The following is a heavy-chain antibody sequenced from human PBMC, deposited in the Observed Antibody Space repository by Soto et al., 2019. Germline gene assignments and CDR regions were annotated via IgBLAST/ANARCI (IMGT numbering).Heavy chain of an antibody. J-gene: IGHJ4*02. V-gene: IGHV4-34*01. CDR1: GGSFSGYY. D-gene: IGHD6-13*01. CDR3: ARGGSSWLDY. CDR2: INHSGST. Sequence: SDTLSLTCAVYGGSFSGYYWRWIRQPPGKGLEWIGRINHSGSTNYNPSLKSRVTITVDTSKNQFSLRLSSVPAADTAVYYCARGGSSWLDYWGQGTLVTVSS.